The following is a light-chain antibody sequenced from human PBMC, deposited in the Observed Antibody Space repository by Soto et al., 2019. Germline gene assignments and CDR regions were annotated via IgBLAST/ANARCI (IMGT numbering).Light chain of an antibody. J-gene: IGKJ1*01. CDR3: QHYGSSPST. Sequence: EIVMTQSPATVSVSPGERATLSCRASQSVTSTLAWYQQKPGQTPRLLIYDASTRATGIPARFSGSGSGTDFTLTISRLEPEDFAVYYCQHYGSSPSTFGRGTKVDI. V-gene: IGKV3-15*01. CDR1: QSVTST. CDR2: DAS.